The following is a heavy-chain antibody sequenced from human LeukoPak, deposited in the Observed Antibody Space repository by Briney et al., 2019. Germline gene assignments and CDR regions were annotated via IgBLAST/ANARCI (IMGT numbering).Heavy chain of an antibody. CDR2: IIPIFGTA. Sequence: ALVKVSCKASGGTFSSYAISWVRQAPGQGLEWMGGIIPIFGTANYAQKFQGRVTITADESTSTAYMELSSLRSEDMAVYYCAKKTDYDLEFDYWGQGTLVTVSS. CDR1: GGTFSSYA. CDR3: AKKTDYDLEFDY. V-gene: IGHV1-69*01. J-gene: IGHJ4*02. D-gene: IGHD4-17*01.